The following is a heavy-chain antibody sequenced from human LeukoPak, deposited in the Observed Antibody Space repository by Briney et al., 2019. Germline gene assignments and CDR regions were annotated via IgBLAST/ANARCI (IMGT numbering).Heavy chain of an antibody. D-gene: IGHD5-24*01. Sequence: ASVKVSYKASGGTFSSYAISWVRQAPGQGLEWMGGIIPIFGTANYAQKFQGRVTITADESTSTAYMELSSLRSEDTAVYYCARWLQATFDYWGQGTLVTVSS. CDR1: GGTFSSYA. CDR3: ARWLQATFDY. V-gene: IGHV1-69*01. CDR2: IIPIFGTA. J-gene: IGHJ4*02.